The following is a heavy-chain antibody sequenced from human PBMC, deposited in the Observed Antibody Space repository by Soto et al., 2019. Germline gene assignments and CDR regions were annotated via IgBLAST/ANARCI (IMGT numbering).Heavy chain of an antibody. V-gene: IGHV3-30*19. CDR1: GFTFSSYG. Sequence: GGSLRLSCAASGFTFSSYGMHWVRQAPGKGLEWVAVISYDGGNKYYADSVKGRFTISRDNSKNTLYLQMNSLRAEDTAVYYCARDRWTYYYGSGSSSNFDYSGQGTLVTVSS. D-gene: IGHD3-10*01. J-gene: IGHJ4*02. CDR2: ISYDGGNK. CDR3: ARDRWTYYYGSGSSSNFDY.